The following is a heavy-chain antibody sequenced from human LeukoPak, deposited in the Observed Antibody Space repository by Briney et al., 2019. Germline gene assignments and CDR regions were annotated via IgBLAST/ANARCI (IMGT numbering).Heavy chain of an antibody. Sequence: GGSLRLSCAASGFTFSSYAMSWVRQAPGKGLEWVSAISGSGGSTYYADSVKGRFTISRDNSKNTLYLQMNSLRAEDSAVYYCAKSRSAHLAAAFDYWGQGTLVTVSS. CDR1: GFTFSSYA. CDR3: AKSRSAHLAAAFDY. CDR2: ISGSGGST. V-gene: IGHV3-23*01. D-gene: IGHD6-13*01. J-gene: IGHJ4*02.